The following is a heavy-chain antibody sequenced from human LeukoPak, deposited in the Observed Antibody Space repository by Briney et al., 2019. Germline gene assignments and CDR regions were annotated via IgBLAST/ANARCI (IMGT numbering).Heavy chain of an antibody. V-gene: IGHV1-2*02. Sequence: ASVKVSCKASGYTFTGYYMHWVRQAPGQGLEWMGWINPNSGGTNYAQKFQGRVPMTRDTSISTAYMELSRLRSDDTAVYYCARGYYAYDAFDIWGQGTMVTVSS. D-gene: IGHD1-26*01. CDR1: GYTFTGYY. J-gene: IGHJ3*02. CDR3: ARGYYAYDAFDI. CDR2: INPNSGGT.